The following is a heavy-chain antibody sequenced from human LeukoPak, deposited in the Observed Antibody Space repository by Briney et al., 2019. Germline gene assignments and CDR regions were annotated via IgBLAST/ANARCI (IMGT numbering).Heavy chain of an antibody. D-gene: IGHD2-15*01. J-gene: IGHJ4*02. Sequence: SGTLSLTCAVSGGSISSSNWWSWVRQHPGKGLEWIGYIYYSGSTYYNPSLKSRVTISVDTSKNQFSLKLSSVTAADTAVYYCARDAATHGPDYWGQGTLVTVSS. V-gene: IGHV4-4*02. CDR3: ARDAATHGPDY. CDR2: IYYSGST. CDR1: GGSISSSNW.